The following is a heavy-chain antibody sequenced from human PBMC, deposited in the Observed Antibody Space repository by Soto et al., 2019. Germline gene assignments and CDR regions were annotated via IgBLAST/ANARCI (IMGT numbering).Heavy chain of an antibody. CDR1: GGSISSYY. J-gene: IGHJ4*02. V-gene: IGHV4-59*01. CDR3: ARWRSTSRNYFEY. Sequence: SETLYLTCTVSGGSISSYYWSWIRQPPGKGLEWIGYIYYSGSTNYNPSLKSRVTISVDTSKNQFSLKLSSVTAADPAVYYCARWRSTSRNYFEYWGQGTLVTVAS. D-gene: IGHD2-2*01. CDR2: IYYSGST.